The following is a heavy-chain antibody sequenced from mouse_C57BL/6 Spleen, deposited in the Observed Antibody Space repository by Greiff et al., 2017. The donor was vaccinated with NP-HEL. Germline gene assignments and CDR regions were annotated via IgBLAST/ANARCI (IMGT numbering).Heavy chain of an antibody. D-gene: IGHD1-1*02. CDR3: ARAVGAFDY. J-gene: IGHJ2*01. Sequence: VQLQQSGAELVKPGASVKFSCTASGFNIKDYYMRWVIQRTEQGLEWIGSIVREDGETKYAPTFKGRATITADTSSNTAYLQLSGLTSEDTAVYYCARAVGAFDYWGQGTTLTVSS. V-gene: IGHV14-2*01. CDR1: GFNIKDYY. CDR2: IVREDGET.